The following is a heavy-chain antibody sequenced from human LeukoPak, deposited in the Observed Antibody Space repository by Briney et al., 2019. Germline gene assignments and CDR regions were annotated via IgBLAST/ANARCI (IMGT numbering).Heavy chain of an antibody. Sequence: GGSLRLSCAASGFTFNTYAMNWVRQAPGKGLEWVSAISDSGGSTYYADSVKGRFTISRDNSKNTVYLQIHRLRAEDTAVYYCAKGKGSSSSSIDWWGQGTLVTVSS. CDR2: ISDSGGST. CDR1: GFTFNTYA. V-gene: IGHV3-23*01. D-gene: IGHD2-15*01. CDR3: AKGKGSSSSSIDW. J-gene: IGHJ4*02.